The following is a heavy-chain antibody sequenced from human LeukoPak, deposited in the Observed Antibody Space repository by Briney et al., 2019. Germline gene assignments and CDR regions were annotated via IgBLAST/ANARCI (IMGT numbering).Heavy chain of an antibody. CDR1: GFTFSRYW. V-gene: IGHV3-74*01. J-gene: IGHJ4*02. CDR3: ARDMTGNEDY. Sequence: PGRSLRLSCAASGFTFSRYWMDWVRHPPGKGLVWVSRLNEEGSITNYADSVKGRFTVSRDNAKHTVYLEMNSLRVEDTAVYYCARDMTGNEDYWGQGIPVTVSS. D-gene: IGHD1-14*01. CDR2: LNEEGSIT.